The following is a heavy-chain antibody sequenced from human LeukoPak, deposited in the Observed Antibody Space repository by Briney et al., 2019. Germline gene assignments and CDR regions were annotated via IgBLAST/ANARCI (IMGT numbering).Heavy chain of an antibody. D-gene: IGHD3-10*01. CDR3: AARKVRGVWFYLDY. V-gene: IGHV3-23*01. CDR1: GFTVSAYA. Sequence: GGSLRLSCAASGFTVSAYAMAWVRQAPGKGLEWVSTIYDDNTYYADSVKGRFAISTDNSKNTLYPQMNSLRVEDTAVYFCAARKVRGVWFYLDYWGQGTLVTVSS. CDR2: IYDDNT. J-gene: IGHJ4*02.